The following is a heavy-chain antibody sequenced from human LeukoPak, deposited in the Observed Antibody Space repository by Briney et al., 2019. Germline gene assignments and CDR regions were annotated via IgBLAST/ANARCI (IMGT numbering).Heavy chain of an antibody. CDR1: GYTFTSYD. V-gene: IGHV1-18*01. Sequence: ASVKVSCKASGYTFTSYDINWVRQATGQGLEWMGWISAYNGNTNYVQKLQGRVTMTTDTSTSTAYMELRSLRSDDTAVYYCARDLGYCSGGSCYFVSNYYYYYMDVWGKGTTVTVSS. CDR2: ISAYNGNT. D-gene: IGHD2-15*01. CDR3: ARDLGYCSGGSCYFVSNYYYYYMDV. J-gene: IGHJ6*03.